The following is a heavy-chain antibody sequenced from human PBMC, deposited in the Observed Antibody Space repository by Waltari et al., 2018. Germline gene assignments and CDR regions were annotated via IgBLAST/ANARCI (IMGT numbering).Heavy chain of an antibody. V-gene: IGHV1-69*02. CDR2: IIPILGIA. Sequence: QVQLVQSGAEVKKPGSSVKVSCKASGGTFSSYTISWVRQAPGQGLEWMGRIIPILGIANYAQKFQGRVTITADTSTDTAYMELSSLRSEDTAVYYCATVGMGPTHSYWGQGTLVTVSS. D-gene: IGHD1-26*01. CDR1: GGTFSSYT. J-gene: IGHJ4*02. CDR3: ATVGMGPTHSY.